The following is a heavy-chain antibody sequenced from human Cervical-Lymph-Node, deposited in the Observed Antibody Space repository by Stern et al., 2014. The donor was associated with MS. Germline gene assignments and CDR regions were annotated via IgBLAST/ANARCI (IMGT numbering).Heavy chain of an antibody. CDR1: GYTFTSYA. D-gene: IGHD3-3*01. Sequence: VQLVQSGAEVKKPGASVKVSCKASGYTFTSYAMHWVRQAPGQRLEWMGWINAGNGNTKYSQKFQGRVTITRDTSASTAYMELSSLRSEDTAVYYCARDSYDFWSGYYYYYGMDVWGQGTTVTVSS. V-gene: IGHV1-3*01. CDR2: INAGNGNT. J-gene: IGHJ6*02. CDR3: ARDSYDFWSGYYYYYGMDV.